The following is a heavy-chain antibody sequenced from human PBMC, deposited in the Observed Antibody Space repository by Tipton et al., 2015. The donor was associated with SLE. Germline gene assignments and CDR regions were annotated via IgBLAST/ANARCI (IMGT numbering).Heavy chain of an antibody. CDR1: AYTFNDYF. CDR2: INPKSSDT. Sequence: QSGPEVKKPGASVKISCKAFAYTFNDYFIVWVRQAPGRGLQWMGWINPKSSDTKYAQKFQGRVTMTRDTAISAAYMELSRLRSDDTAIYYCARIGFYSDSSGPFDYWGQGTLVTVSS. V-gene: IGHV1-2*02. J-gene: IGHJ4*02. D-gene: IGHD3-22*01. CDR3: ARIGFYSDSSGPFDY.